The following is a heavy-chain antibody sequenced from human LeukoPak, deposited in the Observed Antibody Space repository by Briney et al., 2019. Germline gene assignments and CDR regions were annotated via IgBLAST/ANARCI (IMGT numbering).Heavy chain of an antibody. CDR2: INTNGDSA. D-gene: IGHD3-22*01. V-gene: IGHV3-74*01. CDR1: GFKFSSYW. Sequence: GGSLRLSCAVSGFKFSSYWMNWVRQVPGKGLMWVAHINTNGDSANYADSVKGRFTISRDNAKNSLYLQMNSLRAEDTAVYYCARDPRITMIVVVSTDYDYWGQGTLVTVSS. J-gene: IGHJ4*02. CDR3: ARDPRITMIVVVSTDYDY.